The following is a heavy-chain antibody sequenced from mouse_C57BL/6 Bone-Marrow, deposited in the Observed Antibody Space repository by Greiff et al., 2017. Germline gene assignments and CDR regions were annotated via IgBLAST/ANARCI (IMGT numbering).Heavy chain of an antibody. Sequence: EVKVVESGGGLVQPGESLKLSCESNEYEFPSHDMSWVRKTPEKRLELVAAINSDGGSTYYPDTMERRFIISRDNTKKTQYLQMSSLRSEDTALYYCARLSPQTYAMDYWGQGTSVTVSS. CDR1: EYEFPSHD. CDR3: ARLSPQTYAMDY. V-gene: IGHV5-2*01. CDR2: INSDGGST. J-gene: IGHJ4*01.